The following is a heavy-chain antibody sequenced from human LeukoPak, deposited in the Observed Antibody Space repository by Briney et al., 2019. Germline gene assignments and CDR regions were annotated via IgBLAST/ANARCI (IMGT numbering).Heavy chain of an antibody. D-gene: IGHD6-13*01. CDR2: MNPNSGNT. CDR1: GGTFSSYA. J-gene: IGHJ5*02. V-gene: IGHV1-8*02. CDR3: ARKQQQLVRFDP. Sequence: ASVKVSCKASGGTFSSYAISWVRQATGQELEWMGWMNPNSGNTGYAQKYQGRVTMTRNTSISTAYMELSSLRSEDTAVYYCARKQQQLVRFDPWGQGTLVTVSS.